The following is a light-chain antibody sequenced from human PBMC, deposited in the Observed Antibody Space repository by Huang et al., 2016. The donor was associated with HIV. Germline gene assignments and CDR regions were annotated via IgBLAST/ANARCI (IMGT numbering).Light chain of an antibody. CDR1: HTISSY. J-gene: IGKJ3*01. CDR3: QQSYSSPRT. V-gene: IGKV1-39*01. CDR2: ATS. Sequence: DIQMTQSPSFLSASIGDRVTITCRASHTISSYLNWYQQKPGRAPKLLIYATSFLQSGVPSRFSGSGSGTDFTLTSGSLQPEDFATYYCQQSYSSPRTFGPGTKVDIK.